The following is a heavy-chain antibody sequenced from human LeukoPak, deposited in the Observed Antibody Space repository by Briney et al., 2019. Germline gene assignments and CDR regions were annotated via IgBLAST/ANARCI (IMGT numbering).Heavy chain of an antibody. J-gene: IGHJ4*02. D-gene: IGHD3-16*01. CDR3: TRGGVDY. Sequence: GGSLRLSCAASGFTFSNYGLSWVRQAPGKGLEWVSGITGSGGSTYYADSVKGRFTISRDNSKNTLYLQMNSLRAEDTAVYYCTRGGVDYWGQGTLVTVSS. V-gene: IGHV3-23*01. CDR2: ITGSGGST. CDR1: GFTFSNYG.